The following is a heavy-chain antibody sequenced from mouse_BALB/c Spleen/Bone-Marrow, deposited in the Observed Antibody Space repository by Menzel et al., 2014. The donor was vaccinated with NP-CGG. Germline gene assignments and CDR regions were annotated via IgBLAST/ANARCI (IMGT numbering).Heavy chain of an antibody. CDR2: IHPRSGGT. Sequence: VKLQESGAELVRPGASVKLSCRALGYTFTDYEIHWVKQTPVHGLEWIGAIHPRSGGTAYNQKFKGKATLTADKSSSIAYMELSSLTSEDSAVYYCTRDGDGYYPYTLDNWGQGTSVTVSS. CDR3: TRDGDGYYPYTLDN. V-gene: IGHV1-15*01. J-gene: IGHJ4*01. D-gene: IGHD2-3*01. CDR1: GYTFTDYE.